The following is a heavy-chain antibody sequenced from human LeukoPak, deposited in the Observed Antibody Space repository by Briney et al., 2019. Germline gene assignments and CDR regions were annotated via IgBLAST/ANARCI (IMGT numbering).Heavy chain of an antibody. CDR2: TYYRSKWYN. CDR3: ARDILLWFGELLGCFDY. J-gene: IGHJ4*03. V-gene: IGHV6-1*01. D-gene: IGHD3-10*01. CDR1: GDSVSSNSAA. Sequence: SQTLSLTCAISGDSVSSNSAAWNWIRQSPSRGLEWLGRTYYRSKWYNDYAVSVKSRITINPDTSKNQFSLQLNSVTPEDTAVYYCARDILLWFGELLGCFDYWGQGTTVTVSS.